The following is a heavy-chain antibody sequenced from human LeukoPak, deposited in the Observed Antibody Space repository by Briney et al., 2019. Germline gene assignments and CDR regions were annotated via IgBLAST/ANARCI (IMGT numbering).Heavy chain of an antibody. CDR1: GFTFTSYV. CDR3: ARGMDHDYGDYVGY. Sequence: EGSLRLSCAASGFTFTSYVMHWVRQAPGKGLEWVAVISSDVSNKYYADSVKGRFTISRDNSKNTLYLQMNSLRAEDTAVYYCARGMDHDYGDYVGYWGQGTLVTVSS. V-gene: IGHV3-30*03. D-gene: IGHD4-17*01. J-gene: IGHJ4*02. CDR2: ISSDVSNK.